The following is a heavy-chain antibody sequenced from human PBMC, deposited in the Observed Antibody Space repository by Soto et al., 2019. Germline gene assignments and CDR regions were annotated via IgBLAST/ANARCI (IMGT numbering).Heavy chain of an antibody. Sequence: GGSVGLSCAASGVTFSSYGMQWVRQGPGKGLEWVAVIWYDGSNKYYADSVKGRFTISRDNSKNTLYLQMNSLRAEDTAVYYCARKSYYVDSGFYDFWGQGALVTVSS. CDR2: IWYDGSNK. CDR1: GVTFSSYG. V-gene: IGHV3-33*01. CDR3: ARKSYYVDSGFYDF. D-gene: IGHD3-22*01. J-gene: IGHJ4*02.